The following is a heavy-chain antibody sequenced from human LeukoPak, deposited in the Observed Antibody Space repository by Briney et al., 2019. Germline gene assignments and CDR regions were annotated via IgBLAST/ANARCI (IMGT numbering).Heavy chain of an antibody. V-gene: IGHV3-23*01. CDR3: AKEDRSYSSGYNDY. Sequence: GGSLRLSCAVSGFTFSTYAMSWVRQVQGKGLEWVSGISGRGDTTYYADSVKGRFTISRDNSKNTLYLQMNSLRAEDTAVYYCAKEDRSYSSGYNDYWGKGSLVTVSS. D-gene: IGHD3-22*01. CDR2: ISGRGDTT. CDR1: GFTFSTYA. J-gene: IGHJ4*02.